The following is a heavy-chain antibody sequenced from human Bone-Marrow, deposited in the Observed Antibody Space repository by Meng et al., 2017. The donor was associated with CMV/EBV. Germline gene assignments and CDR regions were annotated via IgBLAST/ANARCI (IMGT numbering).Heavy chain of an antibody. J-gene: IGHJ4*02. CDR1: GYTFTSYD. Sequence: ASVKVSCKASGYTFTSYDINWVRQATGQGLEWMGWISAYNGNTNYAQKLQGRVTMTTDTSTSTAYMELRSLRSDDTAVYYCASEYSSGFGELLAWGQGTLVTVSS. D-gene: IGHD3-10*01. V-gene: IGHV1-18*01. CDR3: ASEYSSGFGELLA. CDR2: ISAYNGNT.